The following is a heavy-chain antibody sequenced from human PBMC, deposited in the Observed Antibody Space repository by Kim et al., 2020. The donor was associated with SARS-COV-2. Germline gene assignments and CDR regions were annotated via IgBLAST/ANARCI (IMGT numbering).Heavy chain of an antibody. V-gene: IGHV3-15*01. J-gene: IGHJ4*02. Sequence: FVAPMRGRFIISRDDSKNTVFLQINNLKTEDSAVYYCGADAPGGTYPFDYWGQGTLVTVSS. CDR3: GADAPGGTYPFDY. D-gene: IGHD2-15*01.